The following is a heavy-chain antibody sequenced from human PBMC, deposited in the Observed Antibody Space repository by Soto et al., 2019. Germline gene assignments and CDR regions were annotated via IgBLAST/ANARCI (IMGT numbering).Heavy chain of an antibody. V-gene: IGHV3-30-3*01. CDR3: ARDSRYCSGGSCYSELDY. D-gene: IGHD2-15*01. CDR1: GFTFSSYA. Sequence: QVQLVESGGGVVQPGRSLRLSCAASGFTFSSYAMHWVRQAPGKGLEWVAVISYDGSNKYYADSVKGRFTISRDNSKNTLYLQMNSLRAEDTAVYYCARDSRYCSGGSCYSELDYWGQGTLVTVSS. CDR2: ISYDGSNK. J-gene: IGHJ4*02.